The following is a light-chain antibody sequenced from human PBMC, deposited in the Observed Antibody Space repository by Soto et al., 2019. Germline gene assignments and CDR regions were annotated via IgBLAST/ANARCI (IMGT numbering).Light chain of an antibody. CDR1: QSVSSY. J-gene: IGKJ4*01. CDR3: QQRSNWPST. Sequence: EIVLTQSPATLSLSPGERATLSCRASQSVSSYLAWYQQKPGKAPRLLIYDASNRATGIPARFSGSGSGTDFTLTISSLEPEDFAVYYCQQRSNWPSTFGGGTKVETK. V-gene: IGKV3-11*01. CDR2: DAS.